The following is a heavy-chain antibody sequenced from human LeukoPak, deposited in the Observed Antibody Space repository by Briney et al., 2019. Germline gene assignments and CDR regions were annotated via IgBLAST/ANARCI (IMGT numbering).Heavy chain of an antibody. CDR3: ARVAARRLYDSSGYYCPY. Sequence: SETLSLTCAVSGASISSSNWWNWVRQPPGKGLEWIGEINHSGSTNYNPSLKSRVTISVDTSKNQFSLKLSSVTAADTAVYYCARVAARRLYDSSGYYCPYWGQGTLVTVSS. D-gene: IGHD3-22*01. V-gene: IGHV4-4*02. J-gene: IGHJ4*02. CDR2: INHSGST. CDR1: GASISSSNW.